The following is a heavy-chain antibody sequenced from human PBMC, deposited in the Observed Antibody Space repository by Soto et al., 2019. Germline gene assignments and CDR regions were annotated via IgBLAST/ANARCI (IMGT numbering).Heavy chain of an antibody. V-gene: IGHV3-23*01. Sequence: EVQLLESGGGLVQPGGSLRLSCAASGFTFSNYAMSWVRQAPGKGLEWVSAISGSGGSTYYADSVKGRFTISRDNSKNTLYLRMNSLRAADTAVFDCAKDREIRPGTDFDYWGQGTLVTVSS. D-gene: IGHD1-7*01. CDR1: GFTFSNYA. CDR2: ISGSGGST. J-gene: IGHJ4*02. CDR3: AKDREIRPGTDFDY.